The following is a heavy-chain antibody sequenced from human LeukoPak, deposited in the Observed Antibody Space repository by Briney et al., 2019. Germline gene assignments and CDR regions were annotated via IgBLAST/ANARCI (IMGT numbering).Heavy chain of an antibody. D-gene: IGHD1-26*01. CDR1: GYTFTSYD. CDR3: ARDNAGATLVWFDP. J-gene: IGHJ5*02. CDR2: MNPNSGNT. Sequence: GASVKVSCKASGYTFTSYDINWVRQAPGQGLEWMGWMNPNSGNTGYAQKFQGRVTMTRNSSISTAYMELSSLRSEDTVVYYCARDNAGATLVWFDPWGQGTLVTVSS. V-gene: IGHV1-8*01.